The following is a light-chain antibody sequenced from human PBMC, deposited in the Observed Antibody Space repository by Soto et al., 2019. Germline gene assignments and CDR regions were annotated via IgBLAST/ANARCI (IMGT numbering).Light chain of an antibody. CDR1: QSVSSN. J-gene: IGKJ1*01. CDR2: GAS. V-gene: IGKV3-15*01. CDR3: PQYTNWPTWT. Sequence: EIVMTQSPATLSVSPGERATLSCRASQSVSSNLAWDQQKPGQAPRLLIYGASTRATGIPARFRGSGSGTEFTLTISSLDSEDFAVYYWPQYTNWPTWTFGQGTKVEIK.